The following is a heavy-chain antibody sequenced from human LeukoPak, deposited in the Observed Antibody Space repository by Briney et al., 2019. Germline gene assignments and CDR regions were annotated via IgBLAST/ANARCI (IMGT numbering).Heavy chain of an antibody. D-gene: IGHD6-13*01. J-gene: IGHJ4*02. CDR1: GYTFTGYY. Sequence: SVKVSCKASGYTFTGYYMHWVRQAPGQGLEWMGWINPNSGGTNYAQKFQGRVTMTRDTSISTAYMELSRLRSDDTAVYYCARGAFFSSSWYRYYFDYWGQGTLVTVSS. CDR2: INPNSGGT. CDR3: ARGAFFSSSWYRYYFDY. V-gene: IGHV1-2*02.